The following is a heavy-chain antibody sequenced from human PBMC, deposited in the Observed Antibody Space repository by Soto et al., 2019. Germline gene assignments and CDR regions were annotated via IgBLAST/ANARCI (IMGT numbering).Heavy chain of an antibody. V-gene: IGHV4-39*01. CDR2: VYFNGNT. CDR1: RNSIISSNYY. D-gene: IGHD3-10*01. CDR3: ARRGGWFGKLSFSHFDF. Sequence: SETLSLTCTVSRNSIISSNYYWGWIRQPPGKGLEWIGIVYFNGNTYYNPSLKSRVTISVDTSKNQFFLKLTSLTGADTAMYYCARRGGWFGKLSFSHFDFWGQGALVTVSS. J-gene: IGHJ4*02.